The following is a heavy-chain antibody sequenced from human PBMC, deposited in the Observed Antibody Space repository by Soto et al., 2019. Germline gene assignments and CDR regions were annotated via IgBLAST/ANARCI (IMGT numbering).Heavy chain of an antibody. V-gene: IGHV1-2*02. CDR3: SRDSHFYDYRAFDI. D-gene: IGHD3-22*01. CDR1: GYSFTDYY. CDR2: INPYSGGT. J-gene: IGHJ3*02. Sequence: QVQLVQSGAEVRKPGASVKVSCQASGYSFTDYYINWVRQAPGQRLEWVGWINPYSGGTKYAPKFQGRVTMTKDTSISTAYMELSSLGSDESAVFYCSRDSHFYDYRAFDIWGPGTIVTVSS.